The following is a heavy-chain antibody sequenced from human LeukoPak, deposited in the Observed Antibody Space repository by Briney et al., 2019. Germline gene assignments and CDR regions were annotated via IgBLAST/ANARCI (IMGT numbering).Heavy chain of an antibody. CDR2: ISWNSGSI. J-gene: IGHJ3*02. Sequence: PGGSLRLSCAASGFTFDDYAMHWVRQAPGKGLEWVSGISWNSGSIGYADSVKGRFTISRDNAKNSLYLQMNSLRAEDTAVYYCAKDTGSPADAITMEDNAFDIWSQGTMVTVSS. V-gene: IGHV3-9*01. CDR3: AKDTGSPADAITMEDNAFDI. CDR1: GFTFDDYA. D-gene: IGHD3-3*01.